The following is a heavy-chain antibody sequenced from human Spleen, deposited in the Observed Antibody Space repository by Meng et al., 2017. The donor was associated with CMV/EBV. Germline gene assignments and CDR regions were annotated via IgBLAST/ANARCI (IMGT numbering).Heavy chain of an antibody. J-gene: IGHJ4*02. CDR1: GYTFTSYG. CDR3: AREAAGTNQWLEVDF. CDR2: ISAHSGNT. Sequence: ASVKVSCKASGYTFTSYGISWVRQAPGQGLEWLGWISAHSGNTHYAQKFEDRVTLTTDTSTATAYLDLRSLRSDDTAVYFCAREAAGTNQWLEVDFWGQGTLVTVSS. D-gene: IGHD6-19*01. V-gene: IGHV1-18*01.